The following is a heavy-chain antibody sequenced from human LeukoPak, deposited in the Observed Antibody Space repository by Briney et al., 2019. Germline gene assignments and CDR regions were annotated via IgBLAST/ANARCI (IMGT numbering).Heavy chain of an antibody. D-gene: IGHD1-26*01. V-gene: IGHV3-23*01. Sequence: QTAGSLRLSCAASGFTFSRYAVSWVRQAPGKGLEWVAAISGSGGSTYYADSVKGRFTLSRDHSKNTLYRQLTSLRAEDTALYYRAKDALVEATLDAFDIWGQGTVVNVS. CDR2: ISGSGGST. CDR1: GFTFSRYA. J-gene: IGHJ3*02. CDR3: AKDALVEATLDAFDI.